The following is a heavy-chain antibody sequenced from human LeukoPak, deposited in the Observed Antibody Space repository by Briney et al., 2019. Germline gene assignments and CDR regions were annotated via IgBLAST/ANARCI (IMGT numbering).Heavy chain of an antibody. Sequence: PSETLSLTCTVSGGSISSGDYYWSWIRQPPGKGLEWIGYIYYSGSTYYNPSLKSRVTISVDTSKNQFSLKLSSVTAADTAVYYCARYFINSRAFDSWGQGSLVAVSS. J-gene: IGHJ4*02. CDR3: ARYFINSRAFDS. V-gene: IGHV4-30-4*01. CDR1: GGSISSGDYY. D-gene: IGHD3-9*01. CDR2: IYYSGST.